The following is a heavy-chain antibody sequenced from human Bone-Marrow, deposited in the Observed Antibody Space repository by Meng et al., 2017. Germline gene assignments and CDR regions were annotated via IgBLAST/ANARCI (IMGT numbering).Heavy chain of an antibody. J-gene: IGHJ3*02. D-gene: IGHD6-19*01. CDR1: GFTFSSYA. V-gene: IGHV3-23*01. CDR2: ISGSGGST. CDR3: AKALEQWLVTSDAFDI. Sequence: GGPLRLSCAASGFTFSSYAMSWVRQAPGKGLEWVSAISGSGGSTYYADSVKGRFTISRDNPKNTLYLQMNSLRAEDTAVYYFAKALEQWLVTSDAFDIWGQGTMVTVSS.